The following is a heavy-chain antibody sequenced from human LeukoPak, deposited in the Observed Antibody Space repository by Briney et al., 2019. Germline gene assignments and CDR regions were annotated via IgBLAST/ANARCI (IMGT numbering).Heavy chain of an antibody. CDR1: GGSMSSYH. J-gene: IGHJ4*02. CDR2: IYYSGST. Sequence: SETLSLTCTVSGGSMSSYHWSWIRQPPGKGLEWIGYIYYSGSTNYNPSLKSRVTISVDTSKNQFSLKLRSVTAADTAVYYCARGRGVRGGNFDYWGQGTLVTVSS. CDR3: ARGRGVRGGNFDY. D-gene: IGHD3-10*01. V-gene: IGHV4-59*01.